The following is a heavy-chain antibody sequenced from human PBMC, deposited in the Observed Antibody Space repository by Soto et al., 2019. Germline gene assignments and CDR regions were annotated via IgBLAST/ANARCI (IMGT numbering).Heavy chain of an antibody. J-gene: IGHJ4*02. V-gene: IGHV1-18*04. CDR3: ARDHGGNCGDDCTPLDH. Sequence: QVQLVQSGAEVKKPGASMKVSCKASGFLLSTYGISWVRQAPGQGLEWMGWINARNGNTDYAQKIHGRVTMTTDTSTNTVYMELRNLRSDDTAVYYCARDHGGNCGDDCTPLDHWGQGTLVTVSS. CDR1: GFLLSTYG. D-gene: IGHD2-21*02. CDR2: INARNGNT.